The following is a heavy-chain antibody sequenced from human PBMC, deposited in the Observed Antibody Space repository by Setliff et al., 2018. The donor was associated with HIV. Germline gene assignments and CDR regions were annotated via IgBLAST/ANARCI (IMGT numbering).Heavy chain of an antibody. CDR1: GESFSGYY. CDR3: ARGGGTIIGANFDY. Sequence: SETLSLTCAVYGESFSGYYWTWIRQPAGKGLEWLGEINHSGRARYNPSLKSRVTILVDTSKNQFSLKLSSVTAADTAVYYCARGGGTIIGANFDYWGQGTLVTVSS. D-gene: IGHD3-3*01. J-gene: IGHJ4*02. V-gene: IGHV4-34*01. CDR2: INHSGRA.